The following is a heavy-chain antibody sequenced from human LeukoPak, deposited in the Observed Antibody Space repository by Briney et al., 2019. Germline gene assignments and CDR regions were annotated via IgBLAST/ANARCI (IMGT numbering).Heavy chain of an antibody. CDR2: MNPNNGNT. V-gene: IGHV1-8*01. CDR3: TRGGPVAGTHKYFQH. J-gene: IGHJ1*01. CDR1: GYTFTSCD. D-gene: IGHD6-19*01. Sequence: GSVKVSCKASGYTFTSCDINWVRQATGQGLEWMGWMNPNNGNTDYAQKFQGRVTLTRNTSISTAYMELSSLRSEDTAVYYCTRGGPVAGTHKYFQHWGQGTLVTVSS.